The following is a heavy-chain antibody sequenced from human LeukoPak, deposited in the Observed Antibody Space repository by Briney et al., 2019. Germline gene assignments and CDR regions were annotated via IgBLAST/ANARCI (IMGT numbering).Heavy chain of an antibody. J-gene: IGHJ3*02. V-gene: IGHV4-61*01. D-gene: IGHD6-19*01. CDR3: ARGRGGWGYAFDI. CDR2: IYYSGST. Sequence: PSETLSLTCTVSGGAVSSGNYYWSWIRQPPGKGLEWIGYIYYSGSTNYNPSLKSRVTISVDTSKNQFSLKLSSVTAADTAVYYCARGRGGWGYAFDIWGQGTMVTVSS. CDR1: GGAVSSGNYY.